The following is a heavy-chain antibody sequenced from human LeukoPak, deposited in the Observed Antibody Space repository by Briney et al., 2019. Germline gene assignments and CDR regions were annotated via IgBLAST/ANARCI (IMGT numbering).Heavy chain of an antibody. CDR1: GFTFTIYS. V-gene: IGHV3-48*01. CDR3: VSGSGSY. D-gene: IGHD3-10*01. CDR2: FISSSSNI. Sequence: SLRLSCAASGFTFTIYSMNWVRQAPRKGLKWFLYFISSSSNIYYADSVKGRFTISRDNGKNSLYLQMNSLRAEDTAVYARVSGSGSYWGQGTLVTVSS. J-gene: IGHJ4*02.